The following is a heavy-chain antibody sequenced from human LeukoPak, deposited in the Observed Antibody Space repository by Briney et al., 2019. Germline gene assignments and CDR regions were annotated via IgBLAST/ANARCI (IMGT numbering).Heavy chain of an antibody. V-gene: IGHV5-51*01. D-gene: IGHD1-7*01. CDR2: IYPGDSDT. J-gene: IGHJ4*02. CDR1: GYTFTYYW. CDR3: IILEKWNYAIDS. Sequence: GESLQISFEGSGYTFTYYWIGWVRPMPGKGLEWMGIIYPGDSDTRYSPSSQGQVTISADKTIKTAYLQWSSLKASDTAMYYCIILEKWNYAIDSWGQGTLVTVSS.